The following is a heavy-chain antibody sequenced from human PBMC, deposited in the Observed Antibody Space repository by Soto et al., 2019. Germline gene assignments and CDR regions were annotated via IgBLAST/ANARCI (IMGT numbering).Heavy chain of an antibody. CDR3: ARHHRSQWLAPTPEDNDY. Sequence: SETLSLTCAVYGGSFSGYYWSWIRQPPGKGLEWIGEINHSGSTYYNPSLKSRVTISVDTSKNQFSLKLSSVTAADTAVYYCARHHRSQWLAPTPEDNDYWGQGTLVTVSS. CDR1: GGSFSGYY. D-gene: IGHD6-19*01. CDR2: INHSGST. V-gene: IGHV4-34*01. J-gene: IGHJ4*02.